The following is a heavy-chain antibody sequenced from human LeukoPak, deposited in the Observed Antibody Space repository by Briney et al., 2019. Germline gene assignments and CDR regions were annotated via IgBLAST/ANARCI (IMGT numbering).Heavy chain of an antibody. D-gene: IGHD4-17*01. V-gene: IGHV3-30*04. J-gene: IGHJ4*02. CDR1: GFTFSSYA. CDR2: ISYDGSNK. Sequence: GGSLRLSCAASGFTFSSYAMHWVRQAPGKGLGWVAVISYDGSNKYYADSVKGRFTISRDNSKNTLYLQMNSLRAEDTAVYYCASPHDYGDHEGLFDYWGQGTLVTVSS. CDR3: ASPHDYGDHEGLFDY.